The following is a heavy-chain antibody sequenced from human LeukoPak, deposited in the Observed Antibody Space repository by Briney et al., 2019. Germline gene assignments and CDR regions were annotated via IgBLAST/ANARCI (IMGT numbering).Heavy chain of an antibody. V-gene: IGHV3-7*03. CDR3: AKDRRRGFDP. CDR2: IKHDGSEK. CDR1: GFTFSSYW. J-gene: IGHJ5*02. Sequence: GGSLRLSCAASGFTFSSYWMSWVRQAPGKGLEWVANIKHDGSEKYYVDSVKGRLTISRDNAKNSLYLQMNSLRAEDTAVYYCAKDRRRGFDPWGQGTLVTVSS.